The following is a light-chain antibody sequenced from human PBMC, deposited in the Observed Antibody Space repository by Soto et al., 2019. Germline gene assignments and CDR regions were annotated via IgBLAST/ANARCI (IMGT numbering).Light chain of an antibody. Sequence: QSALTQPPSVSGSPGQSVTISCTGTGSDVGGYNYVSWYQQHPGKAPKLMIYDVSKRPSGVPHRFSGSKSGNTASLTISGLQAEDEADYYCCSYAGSYTFAVFGGGTKLTVL. CDR2: DVS. J-gene: IGLJ3*02. CDR3: CSYAGSYTFAV. V-gene: IGLV2-11*01. CDR1: GSDVGGYNY.